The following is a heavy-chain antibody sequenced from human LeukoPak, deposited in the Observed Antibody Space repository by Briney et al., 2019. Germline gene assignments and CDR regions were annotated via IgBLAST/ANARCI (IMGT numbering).Heavy chain of an antibody. CDR1: GYTFTSYG. CDR3: AIDYYDSSGYKFDY. V-gene: IGHV1-18*01. D-gene: IGHD3-22*01. Sequence: ASVKVSCKASGYTFTSYGISWVRQAPGQGLEWMGWISAYNGNTNYAQKLQGRVTMTTDTSTSTAYMELRSLRSDDTAVYYCAIDYYDSSGYKFDYWGQGTLVTVSS. CDR2: ISAYNGNT. J-gene: IGHJ4*02.